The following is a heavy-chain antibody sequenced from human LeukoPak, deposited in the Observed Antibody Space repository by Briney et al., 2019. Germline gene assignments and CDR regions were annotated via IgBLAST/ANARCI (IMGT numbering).Heavy chain of an antibody. CDR1: GFTFDDYA. Sequence: GGSLRLSCAASGFTFDDYALHWVRQAPGKGLEWVSGITWNGGTIGYAGSVKGRFTISRDNAKNSLSLQMNSLRAEDTAVYYCASLSPDIVVVPAAMSNYYYMDVWGKGTTVTVSS. D-gene: IGHD2-2*01. V-gene: IGHV3-9*01. CDR2: ITWNGGTI. CDR3: ASLSPDIVVVPAAMSNYYYMDV. J-gene: IGHJ6*03.